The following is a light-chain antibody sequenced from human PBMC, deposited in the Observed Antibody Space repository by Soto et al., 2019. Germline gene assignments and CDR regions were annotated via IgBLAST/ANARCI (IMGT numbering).Light chain of an antibody. CDR3: QQYSTLWT. CDR1: QGIRHD. CDR2: AAS. Sequence: DIQMTQSPSSLSASVGDRVTISCRASQGIRHDLAWYQQKPGKAPKRLIFAASSLQSGVPSRFSGSGSGTEFSLTISSLQPDDFAAYYCQQYSTLWTFGQGTKVEIK. J-gene: IGKJ1*01. V-gene: IGKV1-17*01.